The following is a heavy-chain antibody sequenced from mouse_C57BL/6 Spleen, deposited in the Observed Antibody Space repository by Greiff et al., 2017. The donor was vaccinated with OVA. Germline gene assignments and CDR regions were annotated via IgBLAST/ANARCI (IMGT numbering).Heavy chain of an antibody. Sequence: QVQLQQPGAELVKPGASVKLSCKASGYTFTSYWMQWVKQRPGQGLEWIGEIDPSDSYTNYNQKFKGKATLTVDTSSNTAYMQLSSLTSEDSAVYYCARSLHYYGSSYAMDYWGQGTSVTVSS. CDR1: GYTFTSYW. D-gene: IGHD1-1*01. CDR3: ARSLHYYGSSYAMDY. V-gene: IGHV1-50*01. CDR2: IDPSDSYT. J-gene: IGHJ4*01.